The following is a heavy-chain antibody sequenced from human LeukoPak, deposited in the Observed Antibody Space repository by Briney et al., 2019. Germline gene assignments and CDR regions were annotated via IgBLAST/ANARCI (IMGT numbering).Heavy chain of an antibody. Sequence: SETLSLTCIVSGDSISSGNYYWSWIRQPAGKGLEWIGRIYTSGSTNYNPSLKSRVTISIDTSKNQFSLKLSSVTAADTAVYYCARDERPFQEDALDIWGQGTMVTVSS. CDR1: GDSISSGNYY. CDR3: ARDERPFQEDALDI. V-gene: IGHV4-61*02. CDR2: IYTSGST. J-gene: IGHJ3*02.